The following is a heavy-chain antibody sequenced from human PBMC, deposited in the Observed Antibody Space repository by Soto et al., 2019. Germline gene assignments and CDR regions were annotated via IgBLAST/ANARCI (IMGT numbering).Heavy chain of an antibody. D-gene: IGHD6-19*01. Sequence: SETLSLTCTVSGGSISSSSYYWGWIRQPPGKGLEWIGSIYYSGSTYYNPSLKSRVTISVDTSKNQFSLKLSSVTAADTAVYYCARDGKIAVAGIGGWVEDYYGMDVWGQGTTVTVSS. CDR1: GGSISSSSYY. CDR2: IYYSGST. J-gene: IGHJ6*02. CDR3: ARDGKIAVAGIGGWVEDYYGMDV. V-gene: IGHV4-39*02.